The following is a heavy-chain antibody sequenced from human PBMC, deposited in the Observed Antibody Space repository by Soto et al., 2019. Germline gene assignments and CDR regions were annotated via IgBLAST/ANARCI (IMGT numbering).Heavy chain of an antibody. CDR2: IDPSDSYT. V-gene: IGHV5-10-1*01. D-gene: IGHD4-17*01. CDR3: ARHRTVTTASDAFDI. J-gene: IGHJ3*02. Sequence: GESLKISCKGSGYSFTSYWISWVRQMPGKGLEWMGRIDPSDSYTNYSPSFQGHVTISADKSISTAYLQWSSLKASDTAMYYCARHRTVTTASDAFDIWGQGTMVTVSS. CDR1: GYSFTSYW.